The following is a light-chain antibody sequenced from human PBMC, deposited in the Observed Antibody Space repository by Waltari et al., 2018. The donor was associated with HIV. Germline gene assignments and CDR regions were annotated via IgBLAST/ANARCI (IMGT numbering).Light chain of an antibody. CDR3: YSTDTTGYEGV. CDR2: DDN. Sequence: SYELTQPPSVSVSPGQTATITCSGDALPKRNAYRYQQRSGQAPVLVMYDDNKRPSGIPERFSGSTSGTTATLTVSRAQVDDEADYYCYSTDTTGYEGVFGGGTKLTVL. CDR1: ALPKRN. J-gene: IGLJ3*02. V-gene: IGLV3-10*01.